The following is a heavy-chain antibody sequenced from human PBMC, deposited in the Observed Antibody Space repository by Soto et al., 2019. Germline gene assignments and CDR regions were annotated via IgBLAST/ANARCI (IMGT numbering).Heavy chain of an antibody. CDR2: IIPIFGTA. D-gene: IGHD2-2*02. Sequence: SVKVSCKASGGTFSSYAISWVRQAPGQGLEWMGGIIPIFGTANYAQKFQGRVTITADESTSTAYMELSSLRSEDTAVYYCAREHCSSTSCYTYYYYGMDVWGQGTTVTVSS. J-gene: IGHJ6*02. CDR1: GGTFSSYA. V-gene: IGHV1-69*13. CDR3: AREHCSSTSCYTYYYYGMDV.